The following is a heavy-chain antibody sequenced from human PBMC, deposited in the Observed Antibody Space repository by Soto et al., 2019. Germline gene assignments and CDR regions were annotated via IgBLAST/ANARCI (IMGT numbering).Heavy chain of an antibody. V-gene: IGHV3-7*01. Sequence: EVHLVESGGGLVQPGGSLRLSCAASGFTFSGHWMSWVRQAPGKGLEWVAHIKQDGSETFYVGSVKGRFTISRDNAKNSPDLLMNSMRADDTAPYYCATDRTFFCGTTCRRGSSNYYYMDVWGNGTTVTVSS. D-gene: IGHD2-2*01. J-gene: IGHJ6*03. CDR2: IKQDGSET. CDR3: ATDRTFFCGTTCRRGSSNYYYMDV. CDR1: GFTFSGHW.